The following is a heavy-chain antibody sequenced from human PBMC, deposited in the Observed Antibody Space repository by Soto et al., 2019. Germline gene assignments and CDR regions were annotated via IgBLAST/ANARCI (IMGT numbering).Heavy chain of an antibody. Sequence: QVQLQESGPGLVKPSQTLSLTCSVSGDSISSRGFYWTWIRQHPGKGLEWIGYIYYSGSTYYNPSLRSRVTISLDRSKNQFSLKLDSVTAADTAVYYCARAYSSWYWDFWGQGTLVTVSS. CDR1: GDSISSRGFY. J-gene: IGHJ4*02. CDR3: ARAYSSWYWDF. CDR2: IYYSGST. D-gene: IGHD6-13*01. V-gene: IGHV4-31*03.